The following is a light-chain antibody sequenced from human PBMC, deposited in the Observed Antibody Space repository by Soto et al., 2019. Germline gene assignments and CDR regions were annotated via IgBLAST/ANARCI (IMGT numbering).Light chain of an antibody. CDR1: QGISSA. CDR2: DAS. Sequence: IQLTQSPSFLSASVGDRVTITCRASQGISSALAWYQQKPGKAPKLLIYDASSLESGVPSRFSGSGSGTDFTLTIIILQPEDFATYYCQQFNNYLGTFGEGTKVDIK. J-gene: IGKJ1*01. CDR3: QQFNNYLGT. V-gene: IGKV1D-13*01.